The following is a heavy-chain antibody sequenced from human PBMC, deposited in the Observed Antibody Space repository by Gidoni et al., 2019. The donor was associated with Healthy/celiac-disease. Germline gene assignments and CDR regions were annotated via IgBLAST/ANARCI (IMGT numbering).Heavy chain of an antibody. CDR1: GCSISSGGYY. Sequence: QVQLQESGPGLVKPSQTLSLTCTVSGCSISSGGYYWSWIRQHPGKGLEWIGYIYYSGSTYYNPSLKSRVTISVDTSKNQFSLKLSSVTAADTAVYYCARDGHDSSGYYVDNAFDIWGQGTMVTVSS. V-gene: IGHV4-31*03. J-gene: IGHJ3*02. CDR2: IYYSGST. D-gene: IGHD3-22*01. CDR3: ARDGHDSSGYYVDNAFDI.